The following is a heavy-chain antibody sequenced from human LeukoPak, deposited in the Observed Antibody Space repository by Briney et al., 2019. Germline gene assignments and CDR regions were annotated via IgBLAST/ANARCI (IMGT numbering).Heavy chain of an antibody. CDR2: ISYSGSS. V-gene: IGHV4-39*07. Sequence: SETLSLTCNVSGGSILRSSYYWGWIRQSPGKGLGWIGSISYSGSSYYNPSLKSRVTISVDTSKNQFSLNLISVTAADTAIYYCVNDRSSRSDPWGQGTLVTVSS. D-gene: IGHD1-14*01. J-gene: IGHJ5*02. CDR3: VNDRSSRSDP. CDR1: GGSILRSSYY.